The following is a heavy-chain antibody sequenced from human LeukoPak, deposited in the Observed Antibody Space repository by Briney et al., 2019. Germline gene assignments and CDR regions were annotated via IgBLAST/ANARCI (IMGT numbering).Heavy chain of an antibody. CDR2: IYYSGST. CDR3: ARVEAGYCSSTSCNQDY. D-gene: IGHD2-2*01. J-gene: IGHJ4*02. V-gene: IGHV4-39*01. Sequence: PSETLSLTCTASGGSISSSSYYWGWIRQPPGKGLEWIGSIYYSGSTYYNPSLKSRVTISVDTSKNQFSLKLSSVTAADTAVYYCARVEAGYCSSTSCNQDYWGQGTLVTVSS. CDR1: GGSISSSSYY.